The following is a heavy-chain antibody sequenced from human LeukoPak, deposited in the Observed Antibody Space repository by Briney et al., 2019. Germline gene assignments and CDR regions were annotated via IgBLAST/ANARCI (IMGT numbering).Heavy chain of an antibody. CDR1: GFTVSRNY. D-gene: IGHD5-18*01. V-gene: IGHV3-53*01. CDR2: IYSGGNT. J-gene: IGHJ2*01. Sequence: PGGSLRLSCAASGFTVSRNYMTWVRQAPGKGLEWVSVIYSGGNTYYADSVKGRFSVSRDNSKNTLYLQMNSLRAEDTAVYYCAKDIASSWWYFDLWGRGTLVTVSS. CDR3: AKDIASSWWYFDL.